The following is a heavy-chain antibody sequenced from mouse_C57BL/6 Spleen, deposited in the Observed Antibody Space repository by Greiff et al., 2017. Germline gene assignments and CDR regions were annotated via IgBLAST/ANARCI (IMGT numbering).Heavy chain of an antibody. CDR1: GYTFTSYW. J-gene: IGHJ4*01. V-gene: IGHV1-69*01. CDR3: TARCYSKDYAMDY. CDR2: IDPSDSYT. Sequence: QVQLQQPGAELVMPGASVKLSCKASGYTFTSYWMHWVKQRPGQGLEWIGEIDPSDSYTNYNQKFKGKSTLTVDKSSSTAYMQLSSLTSEDSAVYYCTARCYSKDYAMDYWGQGTSVTVSS. D-gene: IGHD2-5*01.